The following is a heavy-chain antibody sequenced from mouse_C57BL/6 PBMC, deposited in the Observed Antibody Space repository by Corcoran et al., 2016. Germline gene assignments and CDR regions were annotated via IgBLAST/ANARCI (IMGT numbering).Heavy chain of an antibody. J-gene: IGHJ4*01. CDR1: GYSITSGYY. V-gene: IGHV3-6*01. Sequence: DVQLQESGPGLVKPSQSLSLTCSVTGYSITSGYYWNWIRQFPGNKLEWMGYISYDGSNNYNPSLKNRISITRDTSKNQFFLKLNSVTTEDTATYYCARGRFPMDYWGQGTSVTVSS. CDR2: ISYDGSN. CDR3: ARGRFPMDY.